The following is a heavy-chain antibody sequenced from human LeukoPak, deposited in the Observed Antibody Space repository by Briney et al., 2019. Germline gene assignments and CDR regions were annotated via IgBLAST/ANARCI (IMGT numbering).Heavy chain of an antibody. CDR3: ARGILTITY. J-gene: IGHJ4*02. CDR2: INHSGST. V-gene: IGHV4-34*01. Sequence: SETLSLTCAVYGGSFSGYYWSWIRQPPGKGLEWIGEINHSGSTNYNPSLKSRVTISVDTSKNQFSLKLSSVTAADTAVYYCARGILTITYWGQGTLVTVSS. D-gene: IGHD3-9*01. CDR1: GGSFSGYY.